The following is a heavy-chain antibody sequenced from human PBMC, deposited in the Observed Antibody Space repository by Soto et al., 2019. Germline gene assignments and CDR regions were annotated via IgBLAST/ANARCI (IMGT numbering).Heavy chain of an antibody. J-gene: IGHJ6*02. CDR1: GFTFTSSA. V-gene: IGHV1-58*01. CDR3: AADQIGNYDFWSGYGGMDV. Sequence: SVKVSCKASGFTFTSSAVQWVRQARGQRLEWIGWIVVGSGNTNYAQKFQERVTITRDMSTSTAYMELSSLRSEDTAVYYCAADQIGNYDFWSGYGGMDVWGQGTTFTVSS. CDR2: IVVGSGNT. D-gene: IGHD3-3*01.